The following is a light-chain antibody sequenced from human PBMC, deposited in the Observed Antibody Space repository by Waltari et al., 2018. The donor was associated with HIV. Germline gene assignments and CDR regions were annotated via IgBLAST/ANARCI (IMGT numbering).Light chain of an antibody. Sequence: QSALTQPASVSASPGQSITISCTGTSSDVGGYNYVSWYQQHPGKAPKLMIYEVSNRPSGVSNRFSGSKSGNTASLTISGLQAEDEADYYCSSYTSSSTRVVFGGGTKLTVL. CDR2: EVS. CDR1: SSDVGGYNY. CDR3: SSYTSSSTRVV. V-gene: IGLV2-14*01. J-gene: IGLJ2*01.